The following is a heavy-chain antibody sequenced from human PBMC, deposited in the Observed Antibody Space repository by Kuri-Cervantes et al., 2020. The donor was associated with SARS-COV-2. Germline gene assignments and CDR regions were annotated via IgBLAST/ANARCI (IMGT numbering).Heavy chain of an antibody. CDR1: GFTLSSYW. Sequence: GGSLRLSCAASGFTLSSYWVSWVRQAPGKGLEWVANIKQDGSEKYYVDSVKGRFTIPRDNARNSLYMQMNSLRAERTVVYYCARVRGDAFDIWGQGTMVTVSS. CDR3: ARVRGDAFDI. CDR2: IKQDGSEK. J-gene: IGHJ3*02. V-gene: IGHV3-7*01.